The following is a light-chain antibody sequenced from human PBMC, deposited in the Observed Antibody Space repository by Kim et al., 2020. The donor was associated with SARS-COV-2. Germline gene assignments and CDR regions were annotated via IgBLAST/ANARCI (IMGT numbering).Light chain of an antibody. CDR3: QQYDNWPYT. CDR2: GAS. CDR1: QSVSSN. J-gene: IGKJ2*01. V-gene: IGKV3-15*01. Sequence: EIVMTQSPATLSVSPGERATLSCRASQSVSSNLAWYQQKPGQAPRLLIYGASTRATDIPARFSGSGSGTEFTLTISSLQSEDFAVYYCQQYDNWPYTFGQETKLEI.